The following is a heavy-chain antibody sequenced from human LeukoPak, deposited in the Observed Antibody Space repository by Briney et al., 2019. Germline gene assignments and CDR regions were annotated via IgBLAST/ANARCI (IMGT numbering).Heavy chain of an antibody. D-gene: IGHD6-6*01. CDR2: IYSDGST. CDR3: ARVVISGREPPYSSSGFDY. Sequence: PGGSLRLSCAASGFTVSSNYMSWVRQAPGKGLEWVSVIYSDGSTYYADSVKGRFTISRDNSKNTLYLQKNSLRAEDTAVYYCARVVISGREPPYSSSGFDYWGQGTLVTVSS. CDR1: GFTVSSNY. V-gene: IGHV3-53*01. J-gene: IGHJ4*02.